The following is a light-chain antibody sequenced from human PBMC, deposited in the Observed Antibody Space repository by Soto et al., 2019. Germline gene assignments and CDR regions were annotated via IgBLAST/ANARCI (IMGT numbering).Light chain of an antibody. Sequence: QSVLTQPPSVSAAPGQKVSISCSGGSSNIGNNYVSWYQQFPGTAPKLLIYENDQRASGIPDRFSGSKSGTSATLDITGLLTGDEATYFCATWDSSLNAVFGGGTQLTVL. J-gene: IGLJ7*01. CDR1: SSNIGNNY. V-gene: IGLV1-51*01. CDR3: ATWDSSLNAV. CDR2: END.